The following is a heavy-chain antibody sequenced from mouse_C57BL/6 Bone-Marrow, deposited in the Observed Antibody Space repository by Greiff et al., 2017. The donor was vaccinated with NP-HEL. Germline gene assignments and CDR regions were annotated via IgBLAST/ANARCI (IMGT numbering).Heavy chain of an antibody. CDR3: ARKETWERYLDV. J-gene: IGHJ1*03. CDR1: GYTFTSYG. Sequence: EVQLQQSGAELVRPGSSVKMSCKTSGYTFTSYGISWVKQRTGQGLEWIGYIYIGNGYTEYNEKFKGKATLTSDKSSSTAYMQLSSLTSEDSAIYFFARKETWERYLDVWGTGTTVTVSS. D-gene: IGHD4-1*01. CDR2: IYIGNGYT. V-gene: IGHV1-58*01.